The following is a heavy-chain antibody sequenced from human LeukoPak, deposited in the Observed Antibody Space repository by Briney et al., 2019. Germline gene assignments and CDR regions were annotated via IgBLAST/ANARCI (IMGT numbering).Heavy chain of an antibody. CDR3: ARGKQWLTD. J-gene: IGHJ4*02. V-gene: IGHV4-38-2*02. CDR2: IYHSGST. Sequence: SETLSLTCTVSGYSISSGYYWGWIRQPPGKGLEWIGSIYHSGSTYYNPSLKSRVTISVDTSKNQFSLKLSSVTAADTAVYYCARGKQWLTDWGQGTLVIVSS. D-gene: IGHD6-19*01. CDR1: GYSISSGYY.